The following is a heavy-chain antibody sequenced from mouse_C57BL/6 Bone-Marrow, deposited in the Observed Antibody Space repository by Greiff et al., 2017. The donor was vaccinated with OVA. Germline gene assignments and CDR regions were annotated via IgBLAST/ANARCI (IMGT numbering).Heavy chain of an antibody. Sequence: QVQLKESGPELVKPGASVKISCKASGYAFSSSWMNWVKQRPGKGLEWIGRIYPGDGDTNYNGKFKGKATLTADKSSSTAYMELRSLTSEDSAVYFCARWGNYGPYAMDYWGQGTSVTVSS. CDR3: ARWGNYGPYAMDY. J-gene: IGHJ4*01. V-gene: IGHV1-82*01. CDR2: IYPGDGDT. D-gene: IGHD1-1*01. CDR1: GYAFSSSW.